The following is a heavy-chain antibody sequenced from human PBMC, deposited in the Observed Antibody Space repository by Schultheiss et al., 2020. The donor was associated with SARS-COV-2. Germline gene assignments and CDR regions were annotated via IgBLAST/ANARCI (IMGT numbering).Heavy chain of an antibody. J-gene: IGHJ4*02. Sequence: SETLSLTCAVSGGSISSGGYSWSWIRQPPGKGLEWIGYIYYSGSTNYNPSLKSRVTISVDTSKNQFSLKLSSVTAADTAVYYCARGRRDPGEWDYWGQGTLVTVSS. D-gene: IGHD3-3*01. CDR2: IYYSGST. V-gene: IGHV4-61*08. CDR3: ARGRRDPGEWDY. CDR1: GGSISSGGYS.